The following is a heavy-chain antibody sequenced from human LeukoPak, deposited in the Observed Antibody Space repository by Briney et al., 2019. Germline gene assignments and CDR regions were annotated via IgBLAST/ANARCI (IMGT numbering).Heavy chain of an antibody. J-gene: IGHJ4*02. CDR1: GFTFSRYE. CDR3: ARDGGEWELSN. V-gene: IGHV3-48*03. CDR2: ISSSTGSTM. D-gene: IGHD1-26*01. Sequence: GGSLRLSCAASGFTFSRYEMNWVRQAPGKGLEWVSYISSSTGSTMYYADSVKGRFTISRDNAKNSLYLQMNSLRAEGTAVYYCARDGGEWELSNWGQGTLVTVSS.